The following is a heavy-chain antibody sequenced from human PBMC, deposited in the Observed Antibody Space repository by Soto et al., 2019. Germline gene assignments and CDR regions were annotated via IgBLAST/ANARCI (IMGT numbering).Heavy chain of an antibody. CDR3: ARLKKDIVVVVAATTYYFDY. CDR2: IYHSGST. V-gene: IGHV4-4*02. CDR1: SGSISSSNW. Sequence: SETLSLTCAVSSGSISSSNWWSWVRQPPGKGLEWIGEIYHSGSTNYNPSLKSRVTISVDKSKNQFSLKLSSVTAADTAVYYCARLKKDIVVVVAATTYYFDYWGQGTLVTVSS. D-gene: IGHD2-15*01. J-gene: IGHJ4*02.